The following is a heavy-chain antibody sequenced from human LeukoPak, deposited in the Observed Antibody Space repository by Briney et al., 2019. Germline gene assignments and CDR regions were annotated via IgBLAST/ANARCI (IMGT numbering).Heavy chain of an antibody. J-gene: IGHJ5*02. V-gene: IGHV1-69*04. CDR2: IIPILGIA. Sequence: SVKVSCKASGGTFSSYAISWVRQAPGQGLEWMGRIIPILGIANYAQKFQGRVTITADKSTSTAYMELSSLRSEDTAVYYCARDLAAVAGPSGYNWFDPWGQGTLVTVSS. CDR1: GGTFSSYA. D-gene: IGHD6-19*01. CDR3: ARDLAAVAGPSGYNWFDP.